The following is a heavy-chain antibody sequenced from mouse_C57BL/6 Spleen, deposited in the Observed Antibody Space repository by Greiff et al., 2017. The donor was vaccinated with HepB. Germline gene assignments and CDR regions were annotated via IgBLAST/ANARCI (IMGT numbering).Heavy chain of an antibody. D-gene: IGHD3-1*01. CDR2: IDPSDSYT. J-gene: IGHJ2*01. CDR3: ARGMKLLGYYFDY. Sequence: QVQLQQPGAELVMPGASVKLSCKASGYTFTSYWMHWVKQRPGHGLEWIGEIDPSDSYTNYNQKFKGKSTLTVDKSSSTAYMQLSSLTSEDSAVYYCARGMKLLGYYFDYWGQGTTLTVSS. V-gene: IGHV1-69*01. CDR1: GYTFTSYW.